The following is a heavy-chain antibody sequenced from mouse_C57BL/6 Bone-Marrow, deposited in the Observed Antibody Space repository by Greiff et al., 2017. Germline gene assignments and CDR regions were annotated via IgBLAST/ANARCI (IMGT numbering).Heavy chain of an antibody. CDR2: INPNNGGT. D-gene: IGHD1-1*01. J-gene: IGHJ4*01. CDR1: GYTFTDYY. V-gene: IGHV1-26*01. Sequence: EVQLQQSGPELVKPGASVKISCKASGYTFTDYYMNWVKQSHGKSLEWIGDINPNNGGTSYNQKFKGKATLTVDKSSSTAYMELRSLTSEDSAVYYCARTLYYYGSSYFYYAMDYWGQGTSVTVSS. CDR3: ARTLYYYGSSYFYYAMDY.